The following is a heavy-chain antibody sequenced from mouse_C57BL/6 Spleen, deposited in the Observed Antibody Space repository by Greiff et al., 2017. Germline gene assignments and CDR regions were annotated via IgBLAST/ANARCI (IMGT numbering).Heavy chain of an antibody. J-gene: IGHJ1*03. CDR3: ARSGALLLRETWYFDV. CDR1: GYTFTSYT. D-gene: IGHD1-1*01. V-gene: IGHV1-4*01. Sequence: VQLQQSGAELARPGASVKMSCKASGYTFTSYTMHWVKQRPGQGLEWIGYINPSSGDTKYNQKFKDKATLTADKSSSTAYMQLSSLTSEDSAVYYCARSGALLLRETWYFDVWGTGTTVTVSS. CDR2: INPSSGDT.